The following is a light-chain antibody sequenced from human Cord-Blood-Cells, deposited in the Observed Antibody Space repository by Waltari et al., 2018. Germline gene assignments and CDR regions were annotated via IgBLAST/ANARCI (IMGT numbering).Light chain of an antibody. J-gene: IGKJ1*01. CDR2: GAS. CDR1: QSVSSN. Sequence: EIVMTPSPAPLSVSPGERAHLPCRASQSVSSNLAWYQQKPGQAPRLLIYGASTRATGIPARFSGSGSGTEFTLTISSLQSEDFAVYYCQQYNNWPPWTFGQGTKVEIE. V-gene: IGKV3-15*01. CDR3: QQYNNWPPWT.